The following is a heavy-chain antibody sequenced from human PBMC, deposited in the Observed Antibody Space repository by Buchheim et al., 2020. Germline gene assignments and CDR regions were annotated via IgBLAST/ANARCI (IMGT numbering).Heavy chain of an antibody. CDR3: ARGTRSGGSYLIDY. J-gene: IGHJ4*02. V-gene: IGHV4-34*01. Sequence: QVQLQQWGAGLLKPSETLSLTCAVYGGSFSGYYWSWIRQPPGKGLEWIGEINHSGSTNYNPSLKSRVTISIDKSKNQFSLKLSSVTAADTAVYYCARGTRSGGSYLIDYWGQGTL. D-gene: IGHD1-26*01. CDR1: GGSFSGYY. CDR2: INHSGST.